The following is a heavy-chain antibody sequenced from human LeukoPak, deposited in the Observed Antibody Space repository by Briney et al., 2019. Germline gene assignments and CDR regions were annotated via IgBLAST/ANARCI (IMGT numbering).Heavy chain of an antibody. D-gene: IGHD2/OR15-2a*01. Sequence: AGGSLRLSCVASGFTISSYSMTWVRQAPGKGLEWVANIKQDGSDKYYVDSVKGRFTISRDNANNSVYLQMNSLRADDTALYYCARDVLPENTVYRPLHCWGQGTLVTVSS. J-gene: IGHJ4*02. CDR3: ARDVLPENTVYRPLHC. CDR1: GFTISSYS. CDR2: IKQDGSDK. V-gene: IGHV3-7*01.